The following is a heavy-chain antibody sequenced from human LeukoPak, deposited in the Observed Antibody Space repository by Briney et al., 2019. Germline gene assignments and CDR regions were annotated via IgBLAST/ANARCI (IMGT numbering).Heavy chain of an antibody. CDR3: AKILVSVVVTANPPDY. J-gene: IGHJ4*02. CDR1: EFAFSRHA. CDR2: IWRDGSEK. V-gene: IGHV3-33*06. D-gene: IGHD2-21*02. Sequence: GRSLRLSCVAPEFAFSRHAMHWVRQAPGKGLEWVAVIWRDGSEKHYADSVKGRFTISRDNSKNTLYLQMNSLRAEDTAVYYCAKILVSVVVTANPPDYWGQGTLVTVSS.